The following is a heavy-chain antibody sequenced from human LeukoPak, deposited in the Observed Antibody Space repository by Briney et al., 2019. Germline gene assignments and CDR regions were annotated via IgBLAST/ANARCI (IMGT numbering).Heavy chain of an antibody. V-gene: IGHV4-59*01. Sequence: SETLSLTCTVSGGSISNYFWSWIRQPPGKGLEWIGYIYYSGSTNYNPSLKSRVTISVDTSKNQFSLKLSSVTAADTAVYYCARGGGSYLSDAFDIWGQGTMVTVSS. CDR3: ARGGGSYLSDAFDI. D-gene: IGHD1-26*01. CDR2: IYYSGST. J-gene: IGHJ3*02. CDR1: GGSISNYF.